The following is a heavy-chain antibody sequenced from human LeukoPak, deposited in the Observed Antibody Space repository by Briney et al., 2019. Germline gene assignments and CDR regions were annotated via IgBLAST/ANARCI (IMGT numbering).Heavy chain of an antibody. J-gene: IGHJ4*02. CDR1: GGSISSSSYY. Sequence: SETLSLTCTVSGGSISSSSYYWGWIRQPPGKGLEWIGSIYYSGSTYYNPSLKSRVTISVDTSKNQFSLKLSSVTAADTAVYYCARFLWFGAFDYWGQGTLVTVSS. CDR3: ARFLWFGAFDY. V-gene: IGHV4-39*07. CDR2: IYYSGST. D-gene: IGHD3-10*01.